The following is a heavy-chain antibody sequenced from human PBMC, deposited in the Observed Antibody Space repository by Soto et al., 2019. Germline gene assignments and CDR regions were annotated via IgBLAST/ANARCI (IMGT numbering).Heavy chain of an antibody. V-gene: IGHV4-39*01. Sequence: SETLSLTCTVSGGSISSSSYYWGWIRQPPGKGLEWIGSIYYSGSTYYNPSLKSRVTISVDTSKNQFSLKLSSVTAADTAVYYCLTIFGVVPTDYYYGMDVWGQGTTVTVSS. CDR3: LTIFGVVPTDYYYGMDV. CDR2: IYYSGST. CDR1: GGSISSSSYY. D-gene: IGHD3-3*01. J-gene: IGHJ6*02.